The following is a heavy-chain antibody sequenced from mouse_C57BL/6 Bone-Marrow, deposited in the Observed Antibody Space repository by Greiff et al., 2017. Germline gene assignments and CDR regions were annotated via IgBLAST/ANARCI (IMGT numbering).Heavy chain of an antibody. J-gene: IGHJ1*03. V-gene: IGHV5-9-1*02. CDR2: ISSGGDYI. CDR3: TRDNYYGSSRYFDV. Sequence: EVQLVESGEGLVKPGGSLKLSCAASGFTFSSYAMSWVRQTPEKRLEWVAYISSGGDYIYYADTVKGRFTISRDNARNTLYLQMSSLKSEDTAMYYCTRDNYYGSSRYFDVWGTGTTVTVSS. CDR1: GFTFSSYA. D-gene: IGHD1-1*01.